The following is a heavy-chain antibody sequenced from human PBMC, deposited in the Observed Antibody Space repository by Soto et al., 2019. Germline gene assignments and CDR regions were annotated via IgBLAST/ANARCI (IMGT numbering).Heavy chain of an antibody. V-gene: IGHV1-3*01. CDR1: GYTFTRYA. J-gene: IGHJ5*02. CDR2: INAGNGNT. Sequence: KLYWKGAGYTFTRYARHWVRKAPGQRLEWMGWINAGNGNTKYSQKFQGRVTITRDTSASTAYMELSSLRSEDTAVYYCARGDGQTNCFDPWGQGTLVTVSS. D-gene: IGHD2-21*02. CDR3: ARGDGQTNCFDP.